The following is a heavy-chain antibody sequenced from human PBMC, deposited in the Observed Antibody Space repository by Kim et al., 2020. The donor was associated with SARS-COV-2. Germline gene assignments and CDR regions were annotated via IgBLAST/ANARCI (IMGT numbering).Heavy chain of an antibody. V-gene: IGHV1-69*04. CDR3: AREAGLGPLVVVVAANSAWFDP. Sequence: SVKVSCKASGGTFSSYAISWVRQAPGQGLEWMGRIIPILGIANYAQKFQGRVTITADKSTSTAYMELSSLRSEDTAVYYCAREAGLGPLVVVVAANSAWFDPWGQGTLVTVS. CDR1: GGTFSSYA. CDR2: IIPILGIA. J-gene: IGHJ5*02. D-gene: IGHD2-15*01.